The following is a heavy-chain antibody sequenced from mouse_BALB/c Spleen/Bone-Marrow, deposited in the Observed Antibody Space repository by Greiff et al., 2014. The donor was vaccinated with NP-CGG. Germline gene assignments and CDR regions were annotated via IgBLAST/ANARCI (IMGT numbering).Heavy chain of an antibody. J-gene: IGHJ2*01. CDR1: GYSITSDYA. CDR2: INYSGIT. CDR3: ARGRDYFDY. Sequence: ESGPGLVKPSQSLSLTCTVTGYSITSDYAWNWIRQFPGNKLEWMGSINYSGITTYNPSLKSRISITRDTSKNQFFLQLNSVTTEDTDTYYCARGRDYFDYWGQGTTLTVAS. V-gene: IGHV3-2*02.